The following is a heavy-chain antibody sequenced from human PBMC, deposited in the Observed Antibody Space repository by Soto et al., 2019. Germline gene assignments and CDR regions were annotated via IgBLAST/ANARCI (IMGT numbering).Heavy chain of an antibody. J-gene: IGHJ4*02. CDR1: GYSLMSYW. V-gene: IGHV5-51*01. CDR3: ARLGGWGHCSNTRCYTFDY. CDR2: IYPGDSDT. D-gene: IGHD2-2*02. Sequence: PGESLKISCKGSGYSLMSYWIGWVRQIPGKGLEWMGIIYPGDSDTRYSPSFQGQVTISADKSISTAYLQWSSLKASDTAMYYCARLGGWGHCSNTRCYTFDYWGQGTPVTV.